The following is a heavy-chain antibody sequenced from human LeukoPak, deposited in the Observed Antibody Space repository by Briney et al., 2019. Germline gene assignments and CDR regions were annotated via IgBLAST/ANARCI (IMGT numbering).Heavy chain of an antibody. Sequence: SETLSLTCTVSGXSIRTSSYYWGWIRQPPGKGLEWIGSIYYSGTTYYNPSLKSRVAISMDTSKNQFSLKLTSVTAADTAIYYCARQFYHDSSGADYWGQGALVTVSS. J-gene: IGHJ4*02. D-gene: IGHD3-22*01. CDR2: IYYSGTT. V-gene: IGHV4-39*01. CDR3: ARQFYHDSSGADY. CDR1: GXSIRTSSYY.